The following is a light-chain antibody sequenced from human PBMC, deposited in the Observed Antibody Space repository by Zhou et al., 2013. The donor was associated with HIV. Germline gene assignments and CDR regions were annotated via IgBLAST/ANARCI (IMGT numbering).Light chain of an antibody. CDR1: QSISTW. CDR2: KAS. Sequence: DIQMTQSPSTLPAAVGDRVTITCRASQSISTWVAWYQQKPGKAPKLLIYKASSLESGVPSRFSGSGSGTEFTLTISSLQPDDFATFYCQQYNSYSCSFGQGTKLEFK. CDR3: QQYNSYSCS. V-gene: IGKV1-5*03. J-gene: IGKJ2*04.